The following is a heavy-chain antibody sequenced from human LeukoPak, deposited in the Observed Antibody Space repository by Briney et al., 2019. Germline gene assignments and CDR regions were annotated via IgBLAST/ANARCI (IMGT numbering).Heavy chain of an antibody. CDR3: ARDRDGYNYYFDY. J-gene: IGHJ4*02. V-gene: IGHV4-39*07. CDR1: GGSISSSSYY. CDR2: FSYSGST. D-gene: IGHD5-24*01. Sequence: SETLSLTCTVSGGSISSSSYYWGWIRQSPGKGLEWIGSFSYSGSTYYNPSLRSRVTISVDTSKNQLSLKLSSVTAADTAVYYCARDRDGYNYYFDYWGQGTLVTVSS.